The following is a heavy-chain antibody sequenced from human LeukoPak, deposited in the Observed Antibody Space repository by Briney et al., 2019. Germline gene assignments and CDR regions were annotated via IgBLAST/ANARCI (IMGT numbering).Heavy chain of an antibody. CDR2: IYTSGST. J-gene: IGHJ4*02. V-gene: IGHV4-4*07. CDR3: ARGGEYYDYVWGSYSPGHFDY. Sequence: SETLSLTCTVSGGSISSYYWSWIRQPAGRGLEWIGRIYTSGSTNYNPSLKSRVTMSVDTSKNQFSLKLSSVTAADTAVYYCARGGEYYDYVWGSYSPGHFDYWGQGTLVTVSS. CDR1: GGSISSYY. D-gene: IGHD3-16*01.